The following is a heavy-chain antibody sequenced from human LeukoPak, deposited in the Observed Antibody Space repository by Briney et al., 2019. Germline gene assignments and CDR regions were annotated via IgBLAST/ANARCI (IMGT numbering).Heavy chain of an antibody. CDR2: ISGSGGST. V-gene: IGHV3-23*01. CDR3: AKDSVGSGSYWCFDY. D-gene: IGHD1-26*01. CDR1: GFTFSSYA. J-gene: IGHJ4*02. Sequence: GGSLRLSCAASGFTFSSYAMSWVRQAPGEGLEWVSAISGSGGSTYYADSVKGRFTISRDNSKNTLYLQMNSLRAEDTAVYYCAKDSVGSGSYWCFDYWGQGTLVTVSS.